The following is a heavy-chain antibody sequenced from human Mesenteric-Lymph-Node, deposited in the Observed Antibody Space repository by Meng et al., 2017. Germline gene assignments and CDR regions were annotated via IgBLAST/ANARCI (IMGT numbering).Heavy chain of an antibody. D-gene: IGHD3-10*01. CDR1: GFTFSSYW. J-gene: IGHJ3*02. CDR2: ISSSSSYI. V-gene: IGHV3-21*01. CDR3: ARGGFMVRGPRNAFDI. Sequence: GESLKISCAASGFTFSSYWMNWVRQAPGKGLEWVSSISSSSSYIYYADSVKGRFTISRDNAKNSLYLQMNSLRAEDTAVYYCARGGFMVRGPRNAFDIWGQGTMVTVSS.